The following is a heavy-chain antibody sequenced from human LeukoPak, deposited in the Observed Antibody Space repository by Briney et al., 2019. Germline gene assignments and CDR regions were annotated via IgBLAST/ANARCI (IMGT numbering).Heavy chain of an antibody. CDR1: GVSISSYY. D-gene: IGHD1-26*01. V-gene: IGHV4-59*01. CDR2: IYYSGST. CDR3: ASLSGSYLDY. J-gene: IGHJ4*02. Sequence: SETLSLTCTVSGVSISSYYWSWIRQPPGKGPEWIGYIYYSGSTNYNPSLKSRVTISVDTSKNQFSLKLSSVTAADTAVYYCASLSGSYLDYWGQGTLVTVSS.